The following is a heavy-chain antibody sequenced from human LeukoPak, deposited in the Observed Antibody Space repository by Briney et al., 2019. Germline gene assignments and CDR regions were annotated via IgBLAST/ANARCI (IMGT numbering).Heavy chain of an antibody. CDR2: IIPIFGTA. CDR1: VGTFSSYA. CDR3: ARAPLSGYYTRTYYYYYMDV. J-gene: IGHJ6*03. D-gene: IGHD3-3*01. Sequence: ASVKVSCKPSVGTFSSYAISWVRQAPGQGLEWMGGIIPIFGTANYAQKFQGRVTITTDESTSTAYMELSSLRSEDTAVYYCARAPLSGYYTRTYYYYYMDVWGKGTTVTVSS. V-gene: IGHV1-69*05.